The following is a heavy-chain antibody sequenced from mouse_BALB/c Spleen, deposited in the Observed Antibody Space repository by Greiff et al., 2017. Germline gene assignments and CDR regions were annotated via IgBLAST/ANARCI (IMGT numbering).Heavy chain of an antibody. Sequence: VQLQQSGPELVKPGASVKISCKASGYAFSSSWMNWVKQRPGQGLEWIGRIYPGDGDTNYNGKFKGKATLTADKSSSTAYMQLSSLTSVDSAVYFCARSRSYRYDGFDVWGAGTTVTVSS. D-gene: IGHD2-14*01. J-gene: IGHJ1*01. CDR2: IYPGDGDT. V-gene: IGHV1-82*01. CDR1: GYAFSSSW. CDR3: ARSRSYRYDGFDV.